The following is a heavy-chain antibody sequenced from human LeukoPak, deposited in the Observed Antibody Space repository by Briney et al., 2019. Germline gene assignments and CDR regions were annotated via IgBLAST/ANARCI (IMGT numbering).Heavy chain of an antibody. CDR2: IYHSGST. D-gene: IGHD6-13*01. V-gene: IGHV4-30-2*01. CDR3: ARGGAAAGTWYFDL. CDR1: GGSISSGGYS. J-gene: IGHJ2*01. Sequence: SETLSLTCAVSGGSISSGGYSWSWIRQPPGKGLEWIGYIYHSGSTYYNPSLKSRVTISVDRSKNQFSLKLSSVTAADTAVYYCARGGAAAGTWYFDLWGRGTLVTVSS.